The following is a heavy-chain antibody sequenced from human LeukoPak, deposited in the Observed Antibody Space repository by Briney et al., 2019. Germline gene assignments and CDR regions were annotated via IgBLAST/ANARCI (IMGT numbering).Heavy chain of an antibody. J-gene: IGHJ5*02. D-gene: IGHD6-13*01. V-gene: IGHV3-23*01. CDR3: AKPRPSYSSSWYDH. CDR2: ISGSGGST. CDR1: GFTFTSYA. Sequence: GGSLRLSCAASGFTFTSYAMSWVRQAPGKGLEWVSAISGSGGSTYYADSVKGRFTISRDNSKNTLYLQMNSLRAEDTAVYYCAKPRPSYSSSWYDHWGQGTLVTVSS.